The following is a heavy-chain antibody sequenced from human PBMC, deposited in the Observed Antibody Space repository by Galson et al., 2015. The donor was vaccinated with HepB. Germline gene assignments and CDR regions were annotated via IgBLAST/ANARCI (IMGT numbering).Heavy chain of an antibody. CDR2: LHRDGRT. CDR3: ATNWMKVAVGDY. CDR1: GFSVSSKF. J-gene: IGHJ4*02. V-gene: IGHV3-53*01. Sequence: SLRLSCAASGFSVSSKFMSWVRQAPGKGLEWVSTLHRDGRTNYADSVRGRFTMSRDNSRNSVFLQMNSLRGDDTAVYYCATNWMKVAVGDYWGQGTLVTVSS. D-gene: IGHD1-1*01.